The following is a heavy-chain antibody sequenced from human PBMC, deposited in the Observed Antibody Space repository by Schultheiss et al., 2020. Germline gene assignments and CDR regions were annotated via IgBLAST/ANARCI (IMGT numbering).Heavy chain of an antibody. Sequence: ASVTVSCKASGYTFTGHFVHWVRQAPGQGLEWMGWINPNSGVTKYAQRFQGRVTLTRDTSISTAYMELTRLRSDDTAVYYCARGDVTILGVATGPMFDHWGQGTLVTVSS. CDR2: INPNSGVT. CDR3: ARGDVTILGVATGPMFDH. D-gene: IGHD3-3*01. CDR1: GYTFTGHF. V-gene: IGHV1-2*02. J-gene: IGHJ4*02.